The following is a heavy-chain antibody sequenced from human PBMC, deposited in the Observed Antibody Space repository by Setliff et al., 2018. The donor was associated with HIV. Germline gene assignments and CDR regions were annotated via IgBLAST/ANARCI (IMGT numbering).Heavy chain of an antibody. Sequence: ASVKVSCKASGFTFTGYYMHWVRQAPGQGLEWMGRINTYSDRTSYGQKFQGRVTMTRDTSITTAYMEVSSLRSDDTAVYYCAREGPKTYYFDYWGQGTLVTVSS. CDR1: GFTFTGYY. V-gene: IGHV1-2*06. J-gene: IGHJ4*02. CDR3: AREGPKTYYFDY. CDR2: INTYSDRT.